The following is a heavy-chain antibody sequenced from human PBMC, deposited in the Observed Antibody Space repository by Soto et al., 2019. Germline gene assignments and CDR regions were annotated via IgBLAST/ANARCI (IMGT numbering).Heavy chain of an antibody. V-gene: IGHV1-3*01. CDR1: GYSFRRYA. Sequence: QVQLVQSGAEVKRPGASVRVSCKTSGYSFRRYAMHWVRQAPGQTLEWMGWISVANGKAKSTQHFEDRLTITRDTSTTTVDMELTSQTSEDTAVYFCARECQHLAGDDWGKGTLVTVSS. J-gene: IGHJ4*02. CDR2: ISVANGKA. CDR3: ARECQHLAGDD.